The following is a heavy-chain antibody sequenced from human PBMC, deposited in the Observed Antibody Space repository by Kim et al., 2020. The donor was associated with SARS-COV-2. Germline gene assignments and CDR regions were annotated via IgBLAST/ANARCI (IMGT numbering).Heavy chain of an antibody. Sequence: GGSLRLSCAASGFTFSSYGMHWVRQAPGKGLEWVAVIWYDGSNKYYADSVKGRFTISRDNSKNTLYLQMNSLRAEDTAVYYCARDSSPLVVVAATLDYWGQGTLVTVSS. CDR3: ARDSSPLVVVAATLDY. CDR2: IWYDGSNK. J-gene: IGHJ4*02. CDR1: GFTFSSYG. D-gene: IGHD2-15*01. V-gene: IGHV3-33*01.